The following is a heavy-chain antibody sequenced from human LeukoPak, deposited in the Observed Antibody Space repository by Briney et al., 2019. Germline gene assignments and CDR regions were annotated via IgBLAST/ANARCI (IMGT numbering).Heavy chain of an antibody. V-gene: IGHV1-69*04. Sequence: ASVKVSCKASGGTFNSYAISWVRQAPGQGLEWMGRIIPILGIANYAQKFQGRVTITADKSTSTAYMELSSLRSEDTAVYYCAREPVRGAPFDYWGQGTLVTVSS. CDR2: IIPILGIA. CDR1: GGTFNSYA. J-gene: IGHJ4*02. D-gene: IGHD3-10*01. CDR3: AREPVRGAPFDY.